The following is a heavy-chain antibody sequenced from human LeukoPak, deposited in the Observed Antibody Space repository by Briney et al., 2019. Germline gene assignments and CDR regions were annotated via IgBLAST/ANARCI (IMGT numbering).Heavy chain of an antibody. Sequence: SETLSLTCTVSGGSISSSSHYWGWIRQPPGKGLEWIGSIYYSGSTYYNPSPKSRVTISVDMSKNQFSLKLSSVTAADTAVYYCARHTAMVTGFDYWGQGTLVTVSS. CDR2: IYYSGST. J-gene: IGHJ4*02. CDR3: ARHTAMVTGFDY. CDR1: GGSISSSSHY. V-gene: IGHV4-39*01. D-gene: IGHD5-18*01.